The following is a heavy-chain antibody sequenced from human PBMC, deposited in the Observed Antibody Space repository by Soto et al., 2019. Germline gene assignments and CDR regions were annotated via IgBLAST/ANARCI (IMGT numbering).Heavy chain of an antibody. Sequence: GASVKVSCKASGGTFSSYAISWVRQAPGQGLEWMGGIIPIFGTANYAQKFQGRVTITADDSTSTAYMELSSLRSEDTAVYYCARRWRGIGILWWWMDVWGQGTTVTVSS. CDR3: ARRWRGIGILWWWMDV. CDR2: IIPIFGTA. J-gene: IGHJ6*02. CDR1: GGTFSSYA. D-gene: IGHD2-21*01. V-gene: IGHV1-69*13.